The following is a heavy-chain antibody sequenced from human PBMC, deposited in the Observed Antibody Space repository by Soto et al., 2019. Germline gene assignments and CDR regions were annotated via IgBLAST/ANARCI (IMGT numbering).Heavy chain of an antibody. J-gene: IGHJ6*02. D-gene: IGHD3-10*01. CDR2: IVGGSGNT. Sequence: QMQLVQSGPEVKKPGTSVKVSCKASGFTFTSSAVQWVRQARGQRLEWIGWIVGGSGNTNYAQKFQERVTITRDMATSTAYMELSRLRSEDTSVDYCAAYIAVPAVGSGYYYYGMDVWGQGTTVTVSS. CDR3: AAYIAVPAVGSGYYYYGMDV. CDR1: GFTFTSSA. V-gene: IGHV1-58*01.